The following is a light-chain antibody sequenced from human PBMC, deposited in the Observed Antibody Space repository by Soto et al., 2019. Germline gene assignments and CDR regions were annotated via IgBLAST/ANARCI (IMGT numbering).Light chain of an antibody. CDR3: QHYSSSPTT. Sequence: EIVLTQSPGTLSLSPGERVTLSCRASQSVGSRYLAWYQQNPGQAPRLLIYAASNRATGIPDRFSGSGSGTDFTLTIRRLEPEDFAVYYCQHYSSSPTTFGQGTKVDIK. CDR1: QSVGSRY. J-gene: IGKJ1*01. V-gene: IGKV3-20*01. CDR2: AAS.